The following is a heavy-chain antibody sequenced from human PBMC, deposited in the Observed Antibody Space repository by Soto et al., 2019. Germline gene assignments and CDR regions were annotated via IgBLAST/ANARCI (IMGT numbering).Heavy chain of an antibody. D-gene: IGHD6-6*01. J-gene: IGHJ5*02. CDR3: ARDFEYSRFRWFDP. CDR1: GGSISSGGYS. CDR2: IYHSGST. V-gene: IGHV4-30-2*01. Sequence: SETLSLTCAVSGGSISSGGYSWSWIRQPPGKGLEWIGYIYHSGSTYYNPSLKSRVTISVDRSKNQFSLKLSSVTAADTAVYYCARDFEYSRFRWFDPWGQGTLLTVSS.